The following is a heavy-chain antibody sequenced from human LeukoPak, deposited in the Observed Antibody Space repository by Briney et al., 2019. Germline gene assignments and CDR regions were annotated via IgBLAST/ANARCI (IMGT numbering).Heavy chain of an antibody. CDR2: IYYSGST. Sequence: PSETLSLTCAVYGGSFIGYYWSWIRQPPGKGLEWIGYIYYSGSTNYNPSLKRRDTISLDTSKNQFSLKLSSVTAADTAVYYCARVVVGSGYFGSIDYWGQGTLVTVSS. CDR1: GGSFIGYY. D-gene: IGHD3-22*01. V-gene: IGHV4-59*12. CDR3: ARVVVGSGYFGSIDY. J-gene: IGHJ4*02.